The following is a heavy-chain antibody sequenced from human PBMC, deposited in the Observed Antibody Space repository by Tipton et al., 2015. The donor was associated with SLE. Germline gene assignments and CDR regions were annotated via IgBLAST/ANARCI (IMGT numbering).Heavy chain of an antibody. CDR3: ARDGEGAARPFDY. CDR1: GASFSGYY. Sequence: TLSLTCAVSGASFSGYYCGWIRQPPGKGLEWIGYIYYSGSTYYNPPLKSRVTISVDTSKNQFSLKLSSVTAADTAGYYCARDGEGAARPFDYWGQGTLVTVSS. V-gene: IGHV4-34*01. D-gene: IGHD6-6*01. J-gene: IGHJ4*02. CDR2: IYYSGST.